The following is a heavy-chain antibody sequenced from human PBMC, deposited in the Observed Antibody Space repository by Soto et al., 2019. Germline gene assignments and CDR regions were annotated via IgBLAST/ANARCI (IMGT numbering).Heavy chain of an antibody. V-gene: IGHV3-30*03. CDR2: ISYDGSNK. Sequence: GGSLRLSCAASGFTFSSYGMHWVRQAPGKGREWVAVISYDGSNKYYADSVKGRFTISRDNSKDSLYLQMDSLRAEDTAVYYCVREDYYGSGSPYYWGRGTLVTVSS. D-gene: IGHD3-10*01. CDR1: GFTFSSYG. CDR3: VREDYYGSGSPYY. J-gene: IGHJ4*02.